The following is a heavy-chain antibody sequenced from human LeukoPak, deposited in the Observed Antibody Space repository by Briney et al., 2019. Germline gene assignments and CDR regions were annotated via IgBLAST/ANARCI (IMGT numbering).Heavy chain of an antibody. CDR2: IHNSGTT. CDR1: GGSISSSNYY. D-gene: IGHD3-22*01. J-gene: IGHJ4*02. V-gene: IGHV4-39*07. Sequence: SETLSLTCSVSGGSISSSNYYWGWLRQPPGMGLEWIGSIHNSGTTYFNPSLKSRVTISVYASKNQFSLKLSSVAAADTAIYYCAKTYSSGQGAYYWGQGTLVTVSS. CDR3: AKTYSSGQGAYY.